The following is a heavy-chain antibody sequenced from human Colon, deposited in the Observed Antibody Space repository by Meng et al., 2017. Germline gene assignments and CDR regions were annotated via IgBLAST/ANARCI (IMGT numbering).Heavy chain of an antibody. CDR1: GGSLRRYS. Sequence: QVQLQESGPGLVRPSETLSPTCPVSGGSLRRYSWSWLRQSPGKGLEWIGYIYYNGNTNYNPSLKSRVTISLDMSENQVSLNLTSVTAADTAVYYCARGDVAYCGGDCYPVWGQGTLVTVSS. CDR2: IYYNGNT. J-gene: IGHJ4*02. CDR3: ARGDVAYCGGDCYPV. D-gene: IGHD2-21*02. V-gene: IGHV4-59*01.